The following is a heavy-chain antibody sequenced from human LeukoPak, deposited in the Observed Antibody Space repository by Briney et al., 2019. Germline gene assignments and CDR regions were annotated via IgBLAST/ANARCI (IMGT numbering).Heavy chain of an antibody. CDR1: GFTFSSYA. Sequence: HPGGSLRLSCAASGFTFSSYAMHWVRQAPGKGLEWVAVISYDGSNKYYAESVKGRFTISRDNSKNTLYLQMNSLRGEDTAVYYCARERPTDSYDSRPHWGREPRVTFPS. D-gene: IGHD3-22*01. CDR2: ISYDGSNK. CDR3: ARERPTDSYDSRPH. V-gene: IGHV3-30-3*01. J-gene: IGHJ4*02.